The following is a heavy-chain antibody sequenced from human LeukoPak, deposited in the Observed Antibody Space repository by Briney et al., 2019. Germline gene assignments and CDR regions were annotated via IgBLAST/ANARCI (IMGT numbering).Heavy chain of an antibody. J-gene: IGHJ6*02. Sequence: PSETLSLTCTVSGGSISSYYWSWIRQPPGKGLEWIGYIYYSGSTNYNPSLKSRVTISVDTSKKQFSLKLSSLTAADTAVYYCARGYDFWSGSSYGMDVWGQGTTVTVSS. D-gene: IGHD3-3*01. CDR1: GGSISSYY. CDR2: IYYSGST. CDR3: ARGYDFWSGSSYGMDV. V-gene: IGHV4-59*12.